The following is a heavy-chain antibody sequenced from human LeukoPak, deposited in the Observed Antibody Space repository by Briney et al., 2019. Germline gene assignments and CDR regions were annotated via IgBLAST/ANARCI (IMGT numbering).Heavy chain of an antibody. CDR1: GFTLSTYW. V-gene: IGHV3-7*05. CDR3: AKADDIHAFDI. Sequence: GGSLRLSCAASGFTLSTYWTNWVRQAPGKGLEWVASIKGDGSEKHYVDSVKGRFTISRDNSNYTLLLQMDSLRAEDTAVYYCAKADDIHAFDIWGQGTLVTVSS. CDR2: IKGDGSEK. D-gene: IGHD2-15*01. J-gene: IGHJ3*02.